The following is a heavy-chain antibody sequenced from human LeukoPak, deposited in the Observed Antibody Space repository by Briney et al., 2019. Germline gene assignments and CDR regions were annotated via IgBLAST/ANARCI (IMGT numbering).Heavy chain of an antibody. CDR1: GFTFSDHY. CDR3: VALIRGLGY. J-gene: IGHJ4*02. Sequence: GGSLRLSCAASGFTFSDHYMDWVRQAPGKGLDWVGRSRNRAHSYTTEYAASVKGRFTVSRADSDNSLYLQMNSLKTDDTAVYYCVALIRGLGYWGQGTLVTVSS. D-gene: IGHD3-10*01. CDR2: SRNRAHSYTT. V-gene: IGHV3-72*01.